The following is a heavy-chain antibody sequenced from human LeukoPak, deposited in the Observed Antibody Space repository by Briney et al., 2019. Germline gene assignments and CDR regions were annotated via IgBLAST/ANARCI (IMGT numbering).Heavy chain of an antibody. CDR3: ARVIGYCSSTSCFGYFDY. V-gene: IGHV4-59*08. D-gene: IGHD2-2*01. CDR1: GGSISSYY. J-gene: IGHJ4*02. Sequence: SETLSLTCAVYGGSISSYYWSWIRQPPGKGLEWVGYIYYSGSTNYNPSLKSRVTTSVDTSKNQLSLKLSSVTAADTAVYYCARVIGYCSSTSCFGYFDYWGQGTLVTVSS. CDR2: IYYSGST.